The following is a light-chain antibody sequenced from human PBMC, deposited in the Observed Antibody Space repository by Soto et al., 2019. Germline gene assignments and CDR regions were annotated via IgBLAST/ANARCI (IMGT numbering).Light chain of an antibody. CDR1: QTITTY. CDR2: AAS. J-gene: IGKJ4*01. V-gene: IGKV1-39*01. Sequence: DIQMTQSPSSLFASVGDSVTITCRACQTITTYLNWYRQKPGKAPKLLIYAASSLQSGVPSRFSGSGSETEFTLTISSLQPEDFATYFCQQIYSAPLTFGGGTKVEIK. CDR3: QQIYSAPLT.